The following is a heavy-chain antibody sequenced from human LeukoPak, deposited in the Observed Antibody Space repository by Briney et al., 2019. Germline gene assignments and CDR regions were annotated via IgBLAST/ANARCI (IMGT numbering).Heavy chain of an antibody. CDR2: ISGAGNSA. CDR3: AKGGNTIFGVVFPHPYGMDV. CDR1: GFTFSSYA. J-gene: IGHJ6*02. Sequence: PGGSLRLSCAASGFTFSSYAMSWVRQAPGKGLEWVAVISGAGNSAYYADSVEGRFTISRDNSKNTLDLQMNSLRAEDTAVYYCAKGGNTIFGVVFPHPYGMDVWGQGSTVTVSS. V-gene: IGHV3-23*01. D-gene: IGHD3-3*01.